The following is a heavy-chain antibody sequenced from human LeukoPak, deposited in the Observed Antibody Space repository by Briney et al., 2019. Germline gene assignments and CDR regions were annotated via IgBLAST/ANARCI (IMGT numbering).Heavy chain of an antibody. Sequence: GGSLRLSCAASGFTFSTYNMNWVRQAPGKGLEWVSSITSGDTYIYYADSVKGRFTISRDNAKNSLFLQMNSLRVEDTAVYYCARVGWSVGFYFDYWGQGTLVTVSS. CDR2: ITSGDTYI. J-gene: IGHJ4*02. V-gene: IGHV3-21*04. CDR1: GFTFSTYN. D-gene: IGHD2-15*01. CDR3: ARVGWSVGFYFDY.